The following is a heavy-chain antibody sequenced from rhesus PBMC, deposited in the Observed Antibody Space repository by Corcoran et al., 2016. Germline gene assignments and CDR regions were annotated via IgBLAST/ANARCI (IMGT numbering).Heavy chain of an antibody. CDR1: GVSISGYY. V-gene: IGHV4-165*02. D-gene: IGHD5-24*01. J-gene: IGHJ4*01. CDR2: IGGGSGSP. Sequence: QVQLQESGPGLVKPSETLSLTCAVSGVSISGYYWTWIRPPPVKWPGWIGVIGGGSGSPSSNPSPKSRATISTDTTKSQCSLKLSSVTAADTAVYYCARKRYGGYSRDYLDYWGQGVLVTVSS. CDR3: ARKRYGGYSRDYLDY.